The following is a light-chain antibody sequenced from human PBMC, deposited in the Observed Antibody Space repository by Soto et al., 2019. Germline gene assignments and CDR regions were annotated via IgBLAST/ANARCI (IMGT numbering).Light chain of an antibody. CDR1: QGIRYW. CDR2: AAS. J-gene: IGKJ1*01. V-gene: IGKV1-12*01. CDR3: QQANSFPWT. Sequence: DIQMTQSPSSVSASVGDRVTITCRASQGIRYWLAWYQQKPGKGPKLLIYAASSLPSGVPSRFSGSGSGTDFPLTISSLQPEDFATYYCQQANSFPWTFGQGTKVEIK.